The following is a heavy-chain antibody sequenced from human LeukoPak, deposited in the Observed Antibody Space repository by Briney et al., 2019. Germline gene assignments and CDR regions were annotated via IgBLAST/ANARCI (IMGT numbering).Heavy chain of an antibody. CDR2: ISGYNTYT. J-gene: IGHJ4*02. D-gene: IGHD3-10*01. CDR1: NNTLSNNG. CDR3: ARSITMVRGVHLDFDY. Sequence: ASVKVSCKASNNTLSNNGITWVRQAPGQGLEWMGWISGYNTYTTYAQKFQDRVTMTKDTSTSTAYMELRSLRSDDTAVYYCARSITMVRGVHLDFDYWGQGTLVTVSS. V-gene: IGHV1-18*01.